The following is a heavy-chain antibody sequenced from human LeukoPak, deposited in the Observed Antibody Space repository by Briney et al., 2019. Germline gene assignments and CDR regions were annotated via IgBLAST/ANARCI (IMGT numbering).Heavy chain of an antibody. Sequence: GSLRLSCAASGFTFSSYAMSWVRQAPGKGLEWFSAITNSGDNTYYADSGKGRFTISRDNSKNTLYLQINSLRAEDTAIYYCAKAPMEDTWYIHFDYWGQGTLVTVSS. D-gene: IGHD6-13*01. V-gene: IGHV3-23*01. CDR1: GFTFSSYA. CDR3: AKAPMEDTWYIHFDY. CDR2: ITNSGDNT. J-gene: IGHJ4*02.